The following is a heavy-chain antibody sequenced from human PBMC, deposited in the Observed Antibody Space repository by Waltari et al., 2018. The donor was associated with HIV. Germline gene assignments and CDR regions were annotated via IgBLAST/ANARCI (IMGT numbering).Heavy chain of an antibody. CDR1: GFSVSSNY. D-gene: IGHD2-21*02. CDR2: IYSGGST. Sequence: EVQLVESGGGLIQPGGSLRLSCAASGFSVSSNYMSGVRTAPGKGLECVSVIYSGGSTYYADSVKGRFTISRDNSKNTLYLQMNSLRAEDTAVYYCARGFGCGGDCYYFDYWGQGTLVTVSS. J-gene: IGHJ4*02. CDR3: ARGFGCGGDCYYFDY. V-gene: IGHV3-53*01.